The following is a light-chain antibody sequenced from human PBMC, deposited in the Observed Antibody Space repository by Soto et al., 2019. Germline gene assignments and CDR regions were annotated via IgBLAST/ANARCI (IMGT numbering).Light chain of an antibody. CDR1: QSVGNN. CDR2: GAS. Sequence: EILMTQSPATLSVSPGERVTLSCSASQSVGNNLAWHQQKPGQAPRLLIYGASTRATGFPARFSGSGSGTEFTLTISSLQSEDFAVYYCQQYNGWPITFGQGTRLEIK. V-gene: IGKV3-15*01. CDR3: QQYNGWPIT. J-gene: IGKJ5*01.